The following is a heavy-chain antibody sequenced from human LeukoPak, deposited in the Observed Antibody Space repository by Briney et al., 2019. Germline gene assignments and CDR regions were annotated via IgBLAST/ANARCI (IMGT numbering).Heavy chain of an antibody. J-gene: IGHJ6*03. CDR2: VNQGGTEK. V-gene: IGHV3-7*01. CDR1: GFTFSSRW. Sequence: PGGSLRLSCAASGFTFSSRWMSWVRQAPGKGLEWVANVNQGGTEKYYVDSVKGRFTISRDNAENSLYLQMNSLRAEDTAVYYCAREHYFYYMDGWGKGTTVTVSS. CDR3: AREHYFYYMDG.